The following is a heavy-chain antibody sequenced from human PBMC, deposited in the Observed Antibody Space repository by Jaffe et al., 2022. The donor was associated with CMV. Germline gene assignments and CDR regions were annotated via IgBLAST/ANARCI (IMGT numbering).Heavy chain of an antibody. J-gene: IGHJ4*02. V-gene: IGHV4-61*01. D-gene: IGHD3-16*01. CDR3: ARPPEDDYVWGQYSDY. CDR2: IYYSGST. CDR1: GGSVSSGSYY. Sequence: QVQLQESGPGLVKPSETLSLTCTVSGGSVSSGSYYWSWIRQPPGKGLEWIGYIYYSGSTNYNPSLKSRVTISVDTSKNQFSLKLSSVTAADTAVYYCARPPEDDYVWGQYSDYWGQGTLVTVSS.